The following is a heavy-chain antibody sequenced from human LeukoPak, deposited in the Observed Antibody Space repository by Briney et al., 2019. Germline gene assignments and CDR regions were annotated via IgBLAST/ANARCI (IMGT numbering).Heavy chain of an antibody. CDR3: ARYYGSGSYYRYYFDY. D-gene: IGHD3-10*01. CDR2: IYHSGST. J-gene: IGHJ4*02. Sequence: SETLSLTCAVSGGSISSGGYSWSWIRQPPGKGLEWIGYIYHSGSTYYNPSLKSRVTISVDRSKNQFSLKLSSVTAADTAVYYCARYYGSGSYYRYYFDYWGQGTLVTVSS. V-gene: IGHV4-30-2*01. CDR1: GGSISSGGYS.